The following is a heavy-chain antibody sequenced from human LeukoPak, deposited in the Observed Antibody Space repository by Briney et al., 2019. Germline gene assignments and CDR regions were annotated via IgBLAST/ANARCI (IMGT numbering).Heavy chain of an antibody. V-gene: IGHV1-2*02. CDR2: INPNSGDA. CDR1: GYTLTTYY. J-gene: IGHJ4*02. Sequence: ASVKVSCKASGYTLTTYYMHWVRQAPRQGLEWMGWINPNSGDANYAQKFQGRVTLTWDTSINTAYMELSWLTSDDTAVYYCARGGYYEVLTGYSNYWGQGTLVTVSS. D-gene: IGHD3-9*01. CDR3: ARGGYYEVLTGYSNY.